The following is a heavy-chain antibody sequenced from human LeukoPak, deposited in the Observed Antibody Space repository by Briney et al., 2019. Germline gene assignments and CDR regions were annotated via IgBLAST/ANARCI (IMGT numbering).Heavy chain of an antibody. J-gene: IGHJ5*02. CDR3: ARGAALTVVPAPRTRFDP. Sequence: PSESLSLIWAVYGGSLSGYYWSWIRQPPGTGLEWIGEINHSGSTNYNPSLKSRGITSLDTSKNQSSLKLSSVTAADTAVYYCARGAALTVVPAPRTRFDPWGQGTLVTVSS. CDR2: INHSGST. D-gene: IGHD2-2*01. V-gene: IGHV4-34*01. CDR1: GGSLSGYY.